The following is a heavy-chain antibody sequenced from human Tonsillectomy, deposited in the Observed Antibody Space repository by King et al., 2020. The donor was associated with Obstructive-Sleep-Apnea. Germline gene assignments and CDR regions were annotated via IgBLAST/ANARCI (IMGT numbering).Heavy chain of an antibody. CDR1: GFTFDDYA. V-gene: IGHV3-9*01. CDR2: ISWNSDSI. J-gene: IGHJ4*02. Sequence: VQLVESGGGLVQPGRSLRLSCAASGFTFDDYAMHRVRQAPGKGLEWVSGISWNSDSIGYADSVKGRFTISRDNAKNSLYLQMNSLRAEDTALYYCAKSPRDTVGYDLNFDYWGQGTLVTVSS. D-gene: IGHD5-12*01. CDR3: AKSPRDTVGYDLNFDY.